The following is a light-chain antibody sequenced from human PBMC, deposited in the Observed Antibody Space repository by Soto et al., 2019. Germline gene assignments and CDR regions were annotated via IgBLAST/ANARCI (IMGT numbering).Light chain of an antibody. CDR3: QQYDNLPRT. J-gene: IGKJ4*01. V-gene: IGKV1-33*01. CDR1: QDISNY. CDR2: DAS. Sequence: DIQMTQSPSSLSASVGDRVTITCQASQDISNYLNWYQQKPGKAPKLLIYDASNLETGVPSMFSGSGSGTDFTFTISSLQPEYIATYYCQQYDNLPRTFGGGNKVEIK.